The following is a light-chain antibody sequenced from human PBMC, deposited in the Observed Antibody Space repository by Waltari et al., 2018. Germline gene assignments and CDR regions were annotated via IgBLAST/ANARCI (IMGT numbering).Light chain of an antibody. CDR1: SGHSSNV. CDR2: VNSDGSH. V-gene: IGLV4-69*01. J-gene: IGLJ3*02. CDR3: QTGGHGTWV. Sequence: QLVLTQSPSASASLGASVKLTCTLSSGHSSNVIAWLQQQPEKGPRYLMKVNSDGSHSKGDGSPARFSGSSSGAERYLTISSVQPEDEADYYCQTGGHGTWVFGGGTKLTVL.